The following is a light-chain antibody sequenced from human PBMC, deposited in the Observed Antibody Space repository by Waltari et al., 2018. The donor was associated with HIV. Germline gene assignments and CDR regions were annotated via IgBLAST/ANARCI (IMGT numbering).Light chain of an antibody. CDR1: SSNIGSNY. CDR3: AACDDSLSGLWV. Sequence: QSVLTQPPSASGTPGQRVTISCSGSSSNIGSNYVSWYQQPPGTAPKLLISRNNRRPSGVPVRFSGAKSGTSASLAISGLRSEDEADYYCAACDDSLSGLWVFGGGTKLTVL. J-gene: IGLJ3*02. V-gene: IGLV1-47*01. CDR2: RNN.